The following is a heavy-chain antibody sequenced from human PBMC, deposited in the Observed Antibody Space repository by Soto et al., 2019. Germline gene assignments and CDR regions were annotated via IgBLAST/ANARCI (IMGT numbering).Heavy chain of an antibody. CDR2: MNVDGGEI. V-gene: IGHV3-7*03. Sequence: GGSMRLSCEASRFVFRTSWMTWVRQPPGKGLEWVASMNVDGGEIYYVCSVRGRFTVSRDNAKNALYLQMNSLRVEDTAVYYCARDIGPNTLDYWGQGTLVTVSS. J-gene: IGHJ4*02. CDR3: ARDIGPNTLDY. D-gene: IGHD3-16*02. CDR1: RFVFRTSW.